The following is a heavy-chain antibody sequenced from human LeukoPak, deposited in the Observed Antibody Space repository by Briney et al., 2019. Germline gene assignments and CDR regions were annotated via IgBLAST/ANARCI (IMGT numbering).Heavy chain of an antibody. V-gene: IGHV1-18*01. CDR2: ISAYNGNT. CDR1: GYTFTSYG. J-gene: IGHJ3*02. CDR3: ARDQPMYSSSWWHAFDI. D-gene: IGHD6-13*01. Sequence: ASVKVFCKASGYTFTSYGISWVRQAPGQGLEWMGWISAYNGNTNYAQNLQGRVTMTTDTSTSTAYMELRSLSSDDTAVYYCARDQPMYSSSWWHAFDIWGQGTMVTVSS.